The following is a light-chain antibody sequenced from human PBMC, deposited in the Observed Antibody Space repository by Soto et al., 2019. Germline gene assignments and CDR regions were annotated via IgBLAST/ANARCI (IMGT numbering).Light chain of an antibody. J-gene: IGLJ2*01. CDR2: AGS. CDR3: CSYAGSSVV. CDR1: RSDVGSYNL. V-gene: IGLV2-23*01. Sequence: QSVLTQPASVSGSPGQSITISCTGIRSDVGSYNLVSWYQPHPGKAPKLMIYAGSKRPSGVSNRFSGSKSGNTASLTISGLQAEDEADYCCCSYAGSSVVFGGGTKVTVL.